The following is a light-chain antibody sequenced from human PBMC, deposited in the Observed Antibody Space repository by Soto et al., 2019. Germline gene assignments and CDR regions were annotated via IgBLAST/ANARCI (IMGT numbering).Light chain of an antibody. CDR3: QQYNSYRWT. V-gene: IGKV1-5*03. J-gene: IGKJ1*01. CDR2: KAS. CDR1: QSISTH. Sequence: DIQMTQSPSTLSASVGDRVTITCRASQSISTHLAWYQQKPGKAPKLLIYKASSLESGVPSRFSGSGSGTEFTLTISSLQPDDFATYYCQQYNSYRWTFGLGTKVDIK.